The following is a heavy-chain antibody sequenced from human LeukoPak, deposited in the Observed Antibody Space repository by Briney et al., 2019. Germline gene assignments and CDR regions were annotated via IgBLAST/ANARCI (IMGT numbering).Heavy chain of an antibody. CDR3: ASFGAHSFDY. V-gene: IGHV4-59*08. Sequence: SETLSLTCTVSGGSISSYYWSWIRQPPGKGLEWIGYIYYSGSTNYNPSLKSRVTISVDTSKNQFSLKLRSVTAADTAVYYCASFGAHSFDYWGQGTLVTVSS. J-gene: IGHJ4*02. CDR1: GGSISSYY. D-gene: IGHD3-10*01. CDR2: IYYSGST.